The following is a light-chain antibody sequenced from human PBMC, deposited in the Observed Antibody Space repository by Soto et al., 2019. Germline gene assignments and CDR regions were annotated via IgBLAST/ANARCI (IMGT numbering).Light chain of an antibody. CDR1: QSVRSNY. J-gene: IGKJ3*01. CDR3: QQYGSSPT. V-gene: IGKV3-20*01. CDR2: GAS. Sequence: EIVLTQSPGTLSLSPGERATLSCRASQSVRSNYLAWYQQKPGQAPRLLIYGASRRATGIPDRFSGSGSGTDFTLTISRLEPEAFAVYYCQQYGSSPTFGPGTKVDIK.